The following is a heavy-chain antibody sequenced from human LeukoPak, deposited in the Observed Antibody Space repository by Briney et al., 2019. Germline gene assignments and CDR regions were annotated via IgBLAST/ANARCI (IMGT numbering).Heavy chain of an antibody. CDR2: INPNSGGT. CDR3: ASHRTDGSGSYYNGVRFDP. Sequence: ASVKLSCKASGYTFTCYYMHWVRHAPGQGLEWMGWINPNSGGTNYAQKFQGRVTMTRDTSISTAYMELSRLRSDDTAVYYGASHRTDGSGSYYNGVRFDPWGQGTLVTVSS. D-gene: IGHD3-10*01. J-gene: IGHJ5*02. CDR1: GYTFTCYY. V-gene: IGHV1-2*02.